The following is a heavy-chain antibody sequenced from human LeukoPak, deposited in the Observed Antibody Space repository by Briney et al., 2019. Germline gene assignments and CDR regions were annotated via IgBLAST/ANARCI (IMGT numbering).Heavy chain of an antibody. D-gene: IGHD3-10*01. J-gene: IGHJ4*02. CDR3: ASLLWFGESDFDY. CDR1: GYTFTGYY. Sequence: AASVKVSCKASGYTFTGYYMYWVRQAPGQGLEWMGWINPNSGGTNYAQKFQGRVTMTRDTSISTAYMELSRLRSDDTAVYYCASLLWFGESDFDYWGQGTLVTVSS. CDR2: INPNSGGT. V-gene: IGHV1-2*02.